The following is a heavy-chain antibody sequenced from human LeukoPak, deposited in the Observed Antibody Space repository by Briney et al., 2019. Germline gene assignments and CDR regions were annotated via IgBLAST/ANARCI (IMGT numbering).Heavy chain of an antibody. CDR1: GFTFSSYW. D-gene: IGHD3-10*01. CDR2: IKQDGSEK. J-gene: IGHJ4*02. V-gene: IGHV3-7*01. Sequence: PGGSLGLSCAASGFTFSSYWMSWVRQAPGKGLEWVANIKQDGSEKYYVDSVKGRFTISRDNAKNSLYLQMNSLRAEDTAVYYCARDGLLWFGESLPYFDYWGQGTLVTVSS. CDR3: ARDGLLWFGESLPYFDY.